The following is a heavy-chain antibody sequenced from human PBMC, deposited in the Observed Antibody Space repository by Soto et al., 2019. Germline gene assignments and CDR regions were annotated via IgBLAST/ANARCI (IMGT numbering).Heavy chain of an antibody. D-gene: IGHD4-4*01. J-gene: IGHJ5*02. CDR1: GFTFTTYA. Sequence: GGSLRLSCAASGFTFTTYAMNWVRQAPGKGLEWVSGISGSGGTTYYADSVRGRFTISSDNSKNTLYLQMNSLRAEDTANVYYCAKGTTVTWFDPWGQGTLVTVSS. V-gene: IGHV3-23*01. CDR3: AKGTTVTWFDP. CDR2: ISGSGGTT.